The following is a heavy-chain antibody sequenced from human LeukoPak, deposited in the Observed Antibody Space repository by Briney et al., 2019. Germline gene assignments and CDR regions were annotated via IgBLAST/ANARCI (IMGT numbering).Heavy chain of an antibody. D-gene: IGHD1-1*01. V-gene: IGHV4-59*01. J-gene: IGHJ4*02. CDR3: ARGYNRQSNPFDY. CDR1: GGSMSSNY. CDR2: IYYSGGT. Sequence: PSETLPLTCNVSGGSMSSNYWSWIRQSPGKGLEWIGYIYYSGGTDYNPSLKSRVTISVDRSKNQFSLRLGSVTAADTAVYYCARGYNRQSNPFDYWGQGTLVTVSS.